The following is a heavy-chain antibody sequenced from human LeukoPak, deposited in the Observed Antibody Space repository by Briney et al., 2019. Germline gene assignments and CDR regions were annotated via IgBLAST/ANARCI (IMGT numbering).Heavy chain of an antibody. J-gene: IGHJ3*02. D-gene: IGHD3-10*01. CDR2: IYYRGSA. V-gene: IGHV4-59*01. CDR3: ARDLGGAFDI. Sequence: SETLSLTCTVSGGSISSYYWSWIRQPPGKGLEWIGYIYYRGSANYNPSLKSRVTMSVDRSKNQFSLKLSSVTAADTAVYYCARDLGGAFDIWGQGTMVTVSS. CDR1: GGSISSYY.